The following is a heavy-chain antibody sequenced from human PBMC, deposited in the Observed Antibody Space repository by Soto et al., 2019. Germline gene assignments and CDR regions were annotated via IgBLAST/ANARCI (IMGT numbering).Heavy chain of an antibody. V-gene: IGHV1-69*01. J-gene: IGHJ4*02. CDR2: IIPIFGTA. D-gene: IGHD6-19*01. CDR1: GGTFSSYA. CDR3: ARNQGSGWYGRWDY. Sequence: QVQLVQSWAEVKNPGSSVKVSCKASGGTFSSYAISWVRQAPGQGLEWMGGIIPIFGTANYARKFQGSVSITADESTSTADMELSSIRSEDTAVYYCARNQGSGWYGRWDYSGQGTLVTVSS.